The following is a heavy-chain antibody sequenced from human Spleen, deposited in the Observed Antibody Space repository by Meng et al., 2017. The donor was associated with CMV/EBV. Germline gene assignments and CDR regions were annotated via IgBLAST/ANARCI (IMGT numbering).Heavy chain of an antibody. J-gene: IGHJ4*02. CDR2: IYYSGST. V-gene: IGHV4-59*01. CDR3: ARGSGYCISTSCYTFDY. CDR1: GGSISSYY. Sequence: SETLSLTCTVSGGSISSYYWSWIRQPPGKGLEWIGYIYYSGSTKYNPSLKSRVTISVDTSKNQFSLKMSSVTAADTAVYYCARGSGYCISTSCYTFDYWGQGTLVTVSS. D-gene: IGHD2-2*01.